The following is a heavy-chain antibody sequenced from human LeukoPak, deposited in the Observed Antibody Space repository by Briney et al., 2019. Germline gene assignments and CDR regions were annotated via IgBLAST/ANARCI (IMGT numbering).Heavy chain of an antibody. V-gene: IGHV3-53*01. CDR2: IFSGDNT. CDR3: ARDTGSGYCSGGRCRGAFDI. D-gene: IGHD2-15*01. CDR1: GFSVGTNY. J-gene: IGHJ3*02. Sequence: GGSLRLSCAVSGFSVGTNYMTWVRQAPGKGLEWGSVIFSGDNTYYADSVKGRFTISRDTPKNTPYLQMNSLRAEDTAVYYCARDTGSGYCSGGRCRGAFDIWGQGTMVTVSS.